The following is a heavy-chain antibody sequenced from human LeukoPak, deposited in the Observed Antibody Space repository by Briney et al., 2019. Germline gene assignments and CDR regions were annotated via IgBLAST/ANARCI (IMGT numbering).Heavy chain of an antibody. CDR3: TRVGSVAGTVRFFDC. Sequence: PGGSLRLSCIVSGFTFGDYALTWVRQAPGKGLEWEGSIRSKTYGGTTEYAASVKGRFTISRDDSKSIAYLQMNSLKTEDTAVYYCTRVGSVAGTVRFFDCWGQGTLVTVSS. J-gene: IGHJ4*02. D-gene: IGHD6-19*01. V-gene: IGHV3-49*04. CDR1: GFTFGDYA. CDR2: IRSKTYGGTT.